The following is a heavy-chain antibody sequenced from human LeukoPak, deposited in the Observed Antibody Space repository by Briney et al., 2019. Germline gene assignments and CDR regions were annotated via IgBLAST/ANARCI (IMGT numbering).Heavy chain of an antibody. CDR3: AKDKVRTTVTHFDY. V-gene: IGHV3-23*01. D-gene: IGHD4-17*01. CDR1: GFTFSSYA. CDR2: ISGSGGST. Sequence: GGSLRLSCAASGFTFSSYAMSWVRQAPGKGLEWISAISGSGGSTYYADSVKGRFTISRDNSKNTLYLQMNSLRAEDTAVYYCAKDKVRTTVTHFDYWGQGTLVTVSS. J-gene: IGHJ4*02.